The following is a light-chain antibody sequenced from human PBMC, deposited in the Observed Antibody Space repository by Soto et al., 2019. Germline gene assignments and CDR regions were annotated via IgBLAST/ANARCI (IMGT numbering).Light chain of an antibody. CDR3: QQSYSTPIT. J-gene: IGKJ5*01. CDR2: AAS. CDR1: QSISSY. V-gene: IGKV1-39*01. Sequence: DIHMTQSPSSLSASVGDRVTMTCRASQSISSYLNWYQQKPGKAPKLLIYAASSLQSGVPSRFSGSGSGTDFTLTISSLQPEDFATYYCQQSYSTPITFGQGTRLEIK.